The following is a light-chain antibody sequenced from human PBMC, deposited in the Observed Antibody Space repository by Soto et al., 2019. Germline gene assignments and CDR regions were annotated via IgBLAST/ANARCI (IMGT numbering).Light chain of an antibody. J-gene: IGKJ4*01. CDR1: QGIAKY. CDR2: HAS. Sequence: DTQMTQSPSSLSASIGDRVTITCQASQGIAKYLHWYQQKPGKAPKLLIYHASNLQTGVPSRFSGSGSGTHFTLIISILQPDDIATYFCQPSDNLPLTFGGGTKVEIK. CDR3: QPSDNLPLT. V-gene: IGKV1-33*01.